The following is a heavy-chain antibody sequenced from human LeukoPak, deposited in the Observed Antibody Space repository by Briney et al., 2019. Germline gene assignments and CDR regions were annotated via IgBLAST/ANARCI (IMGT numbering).Heavy chain of an antibody. Sequence: GGSLRLSCAASGFTFNIYGMTWVRQAPGEGLEWVSGISGSDGRTFYADSVEGRFTISRDNSKNTLYLQMHSLRVEDTAVYYCARYQVAIDYWGQGTLVTVSA. CDR1: GFTFNIYG. CDR2: ISGSDGRT. D-gene: IGHD2-2*01. CDR3: ARYQVAIDY. J-gene: IGHJ4*02. V-gene: IGHV3-23*01.